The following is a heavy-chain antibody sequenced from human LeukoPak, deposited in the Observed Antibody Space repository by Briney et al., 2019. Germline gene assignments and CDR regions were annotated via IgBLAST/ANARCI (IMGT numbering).Heavy chain of an antibody. CDR2: INSGSGDT. V-gene: IGHV1-2*02. Sequence: ASVKVSCNASGFTFTDYHMHWVRQAPGQGLEWMGWINSGSGDTNYAQKFQGRVTVTRDTSIRTTYMELSNLRSDDTAVYYCVRGARATADFWGRGTLVTVSS. J-gene: IGHJ4*02. CDR1: GFTFTDYH. CDR3: VRGARATADF. D-gene: IGHD1-26*01.